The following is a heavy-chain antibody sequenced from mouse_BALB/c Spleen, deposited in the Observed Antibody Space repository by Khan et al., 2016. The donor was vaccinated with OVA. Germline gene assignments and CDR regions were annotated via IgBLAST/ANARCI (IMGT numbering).Heavy chain of an antibody. D-gene: IGHD1-1*01. CDR1: GYSFTDYI. J-gene: IGHJ3*01. V-gene: IGHV1-77*01. CDR2: IYPGSGSL. Sequence: QVQLQQPGPELVKPGASVKMSCKASGYSFTDYIISWVKQRTGQGLQWIGEIYPGSGSLYSNEEFKGKATLTADKSSNTAYMHLSSLTSEDFAVYFCARRDYGSSDPGFAYWGQGTLVTVSA. CDR3: ARRDYGSSDPGFAY.